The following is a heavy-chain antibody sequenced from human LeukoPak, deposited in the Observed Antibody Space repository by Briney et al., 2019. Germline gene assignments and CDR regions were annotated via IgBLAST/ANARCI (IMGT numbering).Heavy chain of an antibody. V-gene: IGHV3-23*01. D-gene: IGHD2/OR15-2a*01. Sequence: PGGSLRLSCAASGFTFSTFAMIWVRQPPGKGLEGFSSIFPSGGEIHYADSVRGRFTISRDNSKSTLSLQMNSLRAEDTAIYYCATYRQVLLPFESWGQGTLVTVSS. CDR2: IFPSGGEI. CDR3: ATYRQVLLPFES. CDR1: GFTFSTFA. J-gene: IGHJ4*02.